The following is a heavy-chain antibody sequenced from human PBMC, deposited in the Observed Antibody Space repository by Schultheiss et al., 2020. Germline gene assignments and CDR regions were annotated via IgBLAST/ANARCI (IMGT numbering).Heavy chain of an antibody. Sequence: SETLSLTCTVSGGSISSSSYYWGWIRQPPGKGLEWIGSIYYSGSTYYNPSLKSRVTISVDTSKNQFSLKLSSVTAADTAVYYCASPTGVVPAAMNAFDIWGQGTMVTVSS. CDR2: IYYSGST. CDR3: ASPTGVVPAAMNAFDI. V-gene: IGHV4-39*01. J-gene: IGHJ3*02. CDR1: GGSISSSSYY. D-gene: IGHD2-2*01.